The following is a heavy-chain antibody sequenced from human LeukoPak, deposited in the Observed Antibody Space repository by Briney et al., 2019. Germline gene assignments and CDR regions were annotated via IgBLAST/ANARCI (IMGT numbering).Heavy chain of an antibody. J-gene: IGHJ4*02. CDR1: GFTFNTHG. V-gene: IGHV3-33*06. Sequence: PGGSLRLSCAASGFTFNTHGMHWVRQAPGKGLEWVAAIWFDGSVKHYSDAVKGRFTISRDNSLNTLYLQMNCVRVEDTAMYYCAKDTAIQFLEPAFWGQGTLVTVSS. CDR2: IWFDGSVK. CDR3: AKDTAIQFLEPAF. D-gene: IGHD3-3*01.